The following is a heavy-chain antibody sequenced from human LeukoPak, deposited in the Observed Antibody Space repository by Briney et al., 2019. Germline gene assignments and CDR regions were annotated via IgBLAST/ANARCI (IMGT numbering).Heavy chain of an antibody. CDR3: AKSGYNRFDY. Sequence: GGSLRLSCAASGFTFSSSAMSWVRQAPGKGLEWVSTISGSGSGSSTYYADSVKGRFTISRDNSKNTLYLQMNSLRAEDTAVYYCAKSGYNRFDYWGQGTLDTVSS. D-gene: IGHD5-24*01. V-gene: IGHV3-23*01. CDR1: GFTFSSSA. CDR2: ISGSGSGSST. J-gene: IGHJ4*02.